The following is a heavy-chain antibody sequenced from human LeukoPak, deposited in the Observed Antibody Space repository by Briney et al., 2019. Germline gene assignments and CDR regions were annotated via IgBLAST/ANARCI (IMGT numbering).Heavy chain of an antibody. CDR3: ARESNYGDYGVNAFDI. J-gene: IGHJ3*02. D-gene: IGHD4-17*01. V-gene: IGHV1-2*02. CDR1: GYTFTGYY. CDR2: INPNSGGT. Sequence: ASVKASCKASGYTFTGYYMHWVRQAPGQGLEWMGWINPNSGGTNYAQKFQGRVTMTRDTSISTAYMELSRLGSDDTAVYYCARESNYGDYGVNAFDIWGQGTMVTVSS.